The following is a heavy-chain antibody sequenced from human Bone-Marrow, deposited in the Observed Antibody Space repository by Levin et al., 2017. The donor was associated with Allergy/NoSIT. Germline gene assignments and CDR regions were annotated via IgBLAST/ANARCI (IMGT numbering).Heavy chain of an antibody. CDR2: ISSSSSTI. V-gene: IGHV3-48*02. CDR3: ARGGYSGPDAFDI. D-gene: IGHD5-12*01. Sequence: ETLSLTCAASGFTFSSYSMNWVRQAPGKGLEWVSYISSSSSTIYYADSVKGRFTISRDNAKNSLYLQMNSLRDEDTAVYYCARGGYSGPDAFDIWGQGTMVTVSS. J-gene: IGHJ3*02. CDR1: GFTFSSYS.